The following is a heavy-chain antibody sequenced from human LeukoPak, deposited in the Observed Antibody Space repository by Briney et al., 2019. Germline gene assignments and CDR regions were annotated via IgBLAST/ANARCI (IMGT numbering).Heavy chain of an antibody. CDR2: IYYSGST. D-gene: IGHD3-9*01. Sequence: SETLSLTCTVSGGSISSGGYYWSWIRQHPGKGLEWIGYIYYSGSTYYNPSLKSRVTISVDTSKNQFSLKLSSVTAADTAVCYCARDSAYDILTGYPLGMDVWGQGTTVTVSS. J-gene: IGHJ6*02. CDR1: GGSISSGGYY. V-gene: IGHV4-31*03. CDR3: ARDSAYDILTGYPLGMDV.